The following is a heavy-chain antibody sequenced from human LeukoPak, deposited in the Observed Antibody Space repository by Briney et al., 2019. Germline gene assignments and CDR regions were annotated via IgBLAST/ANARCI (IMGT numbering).Heavy chain of an antibody. CDR2: INPNSGGT. CDR1: GYTFTVYY. D-gene: IGHD6-6*01. V-gene: IGHV1-2*02. Sequence: GASVKVSFKSSGYTFTVYYMHWVRQPPGQGLEWMGWINPNSGGTNYAQKFQGRVTMTRDTSISTAYMELSRLRSDDPAVYYCARGGIAARSGWFDPWGQGTLVTVSS. CDR3: ARGGIAARSGWFDP. J-gene: IGHJ5*02.